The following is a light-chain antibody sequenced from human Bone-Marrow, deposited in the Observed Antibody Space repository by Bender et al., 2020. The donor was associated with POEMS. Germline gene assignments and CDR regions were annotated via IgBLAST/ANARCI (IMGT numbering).Light chain of an antibody. Sequence: QSALTQPASVSGSPGQSITISCTGTSSDVGGYYYVPWYQQHPGKSPKLMIYGVTKRPSGFPDRFSGSKSGNTAYLNVYGLQAEDEADYYCSSHAITNTRIFGGGTKVTVL. CDR3: SSHAITNTRI. CDR2: GVT. CDR1: SSDVGGYYY. J-gene: IGLJ2*01. V-gene: IGLV2-14*01.